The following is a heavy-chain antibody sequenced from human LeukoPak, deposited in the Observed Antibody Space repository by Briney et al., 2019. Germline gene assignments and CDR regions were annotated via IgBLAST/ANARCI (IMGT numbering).Heavy chain of an antibody. CDR3: ARDPVAGEPGKGKPKDY. CDR2: IYSGGST. Sequence: GGSLRLSCAASGFTVSSNYMSWVRQAPGKGLEWVSVIYSGGSTYYSDSVKGRFTISRDNSKNPLYLQMNSLRAEDTAVYYCARDPVAGEPGKGKPKDYWGQGTLVTVSS. D-gene: IGHD1-14*01. CDR1: GFTVSSNY. V-gene: IGHV3-66*02. J-gene: IGHJ4*02.